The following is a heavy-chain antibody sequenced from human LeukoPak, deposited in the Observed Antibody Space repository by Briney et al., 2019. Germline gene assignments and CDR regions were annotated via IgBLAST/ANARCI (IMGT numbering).Heavy chain of an antibody. D-gene: IGHD3-22*01. CDR2: IYYSGST. CDR1: GGSISSYY. J-gene: IGHJ6*04. CDR3: ARDRLKGSRHYYYYGMDV. V-gene: IGHV4-59*01. Sequence: SETLSLTCTVSGGSISSYYWSWIRQPPGKGLEWIGYIYYSGSTNYNPSLKSRVTISVDTSKNQFSLKLSSVTAADTAVYYCARDRLKGSRHYYYYGMDVWGKGTTVNVSS.